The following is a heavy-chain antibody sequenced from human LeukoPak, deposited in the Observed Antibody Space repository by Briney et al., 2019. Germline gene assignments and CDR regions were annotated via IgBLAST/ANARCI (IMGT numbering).Heavy chain of an antibody. CDR2: ISSSSSYI. D-gene: IGHD6-19*01. V-gene: IGHV3-21*01. Sequence: PGGSLRLSCAASGFTFSSCSMNWVRQAPGKGLEWVSSISSSSSYIYYADSVKGRFTISRDNAKNSLYLQMNSLRAEDTAVYYCASITVAGKKNDYWGQGTLVTVSS. CDR1: GFTFSSCS. J-gene: IGHJ4*02. CDR3: ASITVAGKKNDY.